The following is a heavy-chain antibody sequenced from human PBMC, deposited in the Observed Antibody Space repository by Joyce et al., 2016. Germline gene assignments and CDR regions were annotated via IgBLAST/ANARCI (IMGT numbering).Heavy chain of an antibody. CDR2: IIPEDSDT. CDR3: ARSAVRGTLSPFFDY. D-gene: IGHD3-16*01. Sequence: EVQLVQSGGEVKKPGESLKISCKGVGYSFTSYWLGWVRQMPGKGLELMGIIIPEDSDTRYSPSFQCQVTISVDRSIKTAHLRWGSLRASDTAIYYCARSAVRGTLSPFFDYWGQGSLVTVSS. J-gene: IGHJ4*02. CDR1: GYSFTSYW. V-gene: IGHV5-51*01.